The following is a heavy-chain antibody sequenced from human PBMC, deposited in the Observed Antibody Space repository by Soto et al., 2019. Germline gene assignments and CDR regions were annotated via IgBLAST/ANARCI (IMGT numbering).Heavy chain of an antibody. V-gene: IGHV1-69*01. D-gene: IGHD5-18*01. CDR1: GGTLNNYA. CDR2: SIAFFGTA. J-gene: IGHJ4*02. CDR3: ARDGYPPR. Sequence: QVQLVQSGSEVKKPGSSVRVSCKASGGTLNNYAISWVRQAPGQGLEWMGGSIAFFGTANYARKFQGRVTIAADENTSTAYMELSSLRSDDTAMYYCARDGYPPRWGQGPLVTVSS.